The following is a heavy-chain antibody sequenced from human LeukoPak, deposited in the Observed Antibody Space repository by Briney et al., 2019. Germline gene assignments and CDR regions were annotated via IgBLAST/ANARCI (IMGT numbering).Heavy chain of an antibody. Sequence: GGSLRLSCAVSGFTFSRYGMHWVRQAPGKGLEWVAVTSSDGSNKHYADSVKGRFTISRDNSKNTLYLQMNSLRAEDTGVFYCAKERVNGDYVYYYYGMDVWGQGPTVTVS. J-gene: IGHJ6*02. CDR1: GFTFSRYG. D-gene: IGHD4-17*01. CDR3: AKERVNGDYVYYYYGMDV. CDR2: TSSDGSNK. V-gene: IGHV3-30*18.